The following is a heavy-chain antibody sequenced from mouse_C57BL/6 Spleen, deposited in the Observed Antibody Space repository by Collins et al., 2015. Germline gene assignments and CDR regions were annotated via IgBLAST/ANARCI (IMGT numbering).Heavy chain of an antibody. V-gene: IGHV1-69*01. Sequence: QVQLQQPGAELVMPGASVKLSCKASGYTFTSYWMHWVKQRPGQGLEWIGEIDPSDSYTNYNQKFKGKSTLTVDKSSSTAYMQLSSLTSEDSAVYYCARRDDGYYGAWFAYWGQGTLVTVSA. D-gene: IGHD2-3*01. CDR3: ARRDDGYYGAWFAY. CDR1: GYTFTSYW. J-gene: IGHJ3*01. CDR2: IDPSDSYT.